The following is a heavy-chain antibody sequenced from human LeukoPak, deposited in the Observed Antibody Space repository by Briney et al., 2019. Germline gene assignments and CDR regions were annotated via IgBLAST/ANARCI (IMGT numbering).Heavy chain of an antibody. D-gene: IGHD3-22*01. J-gene: IGHJ4*02. Sequence: GGSLRLSCAASGFTFSNYGMSWVRQPPGKGLERVSAISGSGRSTYYADSVKGRFTISRDSSKNTLFLQMNTLRAEDTAVYYCAKDGYDSSGYPYFDSWGQGTLVTVSS. CDR2: ISGSGRST. V-gene: IGHV3-23*01. CDR3: AKDGYDSSGYPYFDS. CDR1: GFTFSNYG.